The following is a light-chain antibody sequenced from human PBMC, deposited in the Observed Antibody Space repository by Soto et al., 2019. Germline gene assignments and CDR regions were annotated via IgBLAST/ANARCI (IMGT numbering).Light chain of an antibody. Sequence: LLLTQSPSTLSLSPGKRAPLSCRASQNISNYLTWYQQKHGQAPRILIYHVSNRATGIPARFSGSGSGTDFTLTISSVEPEDFELYYCQQYRSSPRTFGQGTKVDIK. CDR2: HVS. CDR1: QNISNY. CDR3: QQYRSSPRT. V-gene: IGKV3-11*01. J-gene: IGKJ1*01.